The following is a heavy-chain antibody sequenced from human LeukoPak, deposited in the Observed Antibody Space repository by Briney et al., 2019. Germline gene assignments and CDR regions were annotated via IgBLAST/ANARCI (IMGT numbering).Heavy chain of an antibody. CDR2: IRSKTTSYAT. J-gene: IGHJ4*02. CDR3: TREGCSAIGCYTNDY. Sequence: GGSLTLSCAASGFTFSDSPIHWVRQASGKGLEWVGRIRSKTTSYATAYAASVKGRFTISRDDSENTSYLQMNSLKTEDTAMYYCTREGCSAIGCYTNDYWGPGTLVTVSS. D-gene: IGHD2-2*02. CDR1: GFTFSDSP. V-gene: IGHV3-73*01.